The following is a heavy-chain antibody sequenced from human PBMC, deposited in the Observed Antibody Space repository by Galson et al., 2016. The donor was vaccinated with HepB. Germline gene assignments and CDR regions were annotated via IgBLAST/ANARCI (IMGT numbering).Heavy chain of an antibody. CDR1: GFSLGNYW. CDR3: TREFDL. V-gene: IGHV3-7*04. Sequence: SLRLSCAASGFSLGNYWMNWARQAPGKGLEWLANIKKDGSEINYVDSVKGRFTISRDNAESSLFLQMNTLRVEDTAVYYCTREFDLWGRGTQVTVSS. CDR2: IKKDGSEI. J-gene: IGHJ2*01.